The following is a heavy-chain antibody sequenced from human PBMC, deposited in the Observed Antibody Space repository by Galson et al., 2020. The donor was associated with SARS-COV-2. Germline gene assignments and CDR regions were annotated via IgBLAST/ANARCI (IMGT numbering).Heavy chain of an antibody. Sequence: GGSLRLSCAGSGFSVSSNYMNWVRQAPGKGLEWVSAIHNTGSTYYADSVKGRFTISRDNSKNTLYLQMNSLRAEDTAVYYCARDIPVVVPAADPNYAFDIWGQGTMVTVSS. D-gene: IGHD2-2*01. CDR3: ARDIPVVVPAADPNYAFDI. CDR1: GFSVSSNY. J-gene: IGHJ3*02. CDR2: IHNTGST. V-gene: IGHV3-66*01.